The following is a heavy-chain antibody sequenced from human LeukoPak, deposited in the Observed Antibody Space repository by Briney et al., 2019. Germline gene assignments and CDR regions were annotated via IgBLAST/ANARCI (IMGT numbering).Heavy chain of an antibody. D-gene: IGHD4-17*01. V-gene: IGHV4-59*01. CDR2: IYYSGST. CDR3: ARDPTTDYGNWFDP. Sequence: SETLSLTCAVYGGSFSGYYWSWIRQPPGKGLEWIGYIYYSGSTNYNPSLKSRVTISVDTSKNQFSLKLSSVTAADTAVYYCARDPTTDYGNWFDPWGQGTLVTVSS. CDR1: GGSFSGYY. J-gene: IGHJ5*02.